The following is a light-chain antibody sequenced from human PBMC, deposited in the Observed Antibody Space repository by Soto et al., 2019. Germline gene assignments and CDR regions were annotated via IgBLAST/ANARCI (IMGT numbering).Light chain of an antibody. Sequence: QSVLTQPASVSGSPGQPITISCTGSSSNIGAGYDVHWYQQLPGTAPKLLIYGNSNRPSGVPDRFSGSKSGTSASLAITGLQAEDEADYYCQSYDSSLSGLYVFGTGTKLTVL. J-gene: IGLJ1*01. CDR3: QSYDSSLSGLYV. CDR1: SSNIGAGYD. V-gene: IGLV1-40*01. CDR2: GNS.